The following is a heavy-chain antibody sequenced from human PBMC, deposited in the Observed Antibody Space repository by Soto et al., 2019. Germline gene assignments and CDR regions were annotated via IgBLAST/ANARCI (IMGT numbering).Heavy chain of an antibody. CDR2: IYYSGST. D-gene: IGHD3-22*01. CDR3: ARRKSRADSSGLDAFDI. Sequence: QVQLQESGPGLVKPSDTLSLTCAVSGYSISSSNWWGWIRQPSGKGLEWIGYIYYSGSTYYNPSLKSRVTMSVDTSKNQFSLKLSSVTAVDTAVYYCARRKSRADSSGLDAFDIWGQGTMVTVSS. V-gene: IGHV4-28*01. CDR1: GYSISSSNW. J-gene: IGHJ3*02.